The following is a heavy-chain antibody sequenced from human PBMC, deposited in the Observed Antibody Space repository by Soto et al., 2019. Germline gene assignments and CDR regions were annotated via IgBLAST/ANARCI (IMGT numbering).Heavy chain of an antibody. CDR2: IISRSSYI. J-gene: IGHJ4*02. D-gene: IGHD6-19*01. Sequence: GSLTLSCSASGFSSSCYSMNWVRQAPGKGLEWVSSIISRSSYIYYADSVKGRFTISRDNAKNSLYLQMNSLRAEDTAVYYCARDGDSSGWYDYWGQETLVTVS. V-gene: IGHV3-21*01. CDR1: GFSSSCYS. CDR3: ARDGDSSGWYDY.